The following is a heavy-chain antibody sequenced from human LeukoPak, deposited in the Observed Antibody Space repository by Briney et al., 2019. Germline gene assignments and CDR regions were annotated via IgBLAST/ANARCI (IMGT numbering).Heavy chain of an antibody. CDR2: ISGIGGST. Sequence: GGSLRLSCAASGFTFSSYAMSWVRQAPGEGLEWVSAISGIGGSTYYADSVKGRFTISRDNSKNTLYLQMNSLRAEDTAVYDCATRQGYYYDSSGYYFFDYWGQGTLVTVSS. J-gene: IGHJ4*02. CDR1: GFTFSSYA. D-gene: IGHD3-22*01. V-gene: IGHV3-23*01. CDR3: ATRQGYYYDSSGYYFFDY.